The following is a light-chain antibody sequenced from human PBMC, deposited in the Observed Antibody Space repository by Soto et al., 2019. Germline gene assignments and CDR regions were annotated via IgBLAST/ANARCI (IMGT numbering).Light chain of an antibody. CDR2: AAS. V-gene: IGKV3-20*01. J-gene: IGKJ2*01. Sequence: EVVLTQSPGTLSLSPGETAALSCRASQTLTRELAWYQQRPGQAPRLLIYAASARTTVTPVKFSGSGSGTDFTLTISSLEPEDFAVYYCHYYGASPYAFGHGTRLQIK. CDR3: HYYGASPYA. CDR1: QTLTRE.